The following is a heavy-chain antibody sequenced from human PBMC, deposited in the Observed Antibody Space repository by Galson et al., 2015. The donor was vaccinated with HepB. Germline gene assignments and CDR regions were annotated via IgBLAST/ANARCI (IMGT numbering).Heavy chain of an antibody. CDR2: IYYSGST. V-gene: IGHV4-39*07. D-gene: IGHD3-22*01. J-gene: IGHJ1*01. CDR3: AGTPYYYDSSGYYYEYFQH. CDR1: GGSISSNSYY. Sequence: LSLTCTVSGGSISSNSYYWGWIRQPPGKGLEWIGSIYYSGSTYYNPSLKSRVTISVDTSKNQFSLKLSSVTAADTAVYYCAGTPYYYDSSGYYYEYFQHWGQGTLVTVSS.